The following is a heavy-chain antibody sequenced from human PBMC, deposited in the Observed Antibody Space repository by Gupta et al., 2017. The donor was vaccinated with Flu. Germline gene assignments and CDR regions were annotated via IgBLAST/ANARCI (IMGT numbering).Heavy chain of an antibody. CDR2: ISWNSGAI. J-gene: IGHJ3*02. Sequence: YAMNWVRQVPGKGLEWVSGISWNSGAIGYSDSVKGRFTISRDNAKNSLYLQMNILRPEDTALYYGVKDIGDYIGNLGAFDIWGQGRMVTVSS. CDR3: VKDIGDYIGNLGAFDI. V-gene: IGHV3-9*01. CDR1: YA. D-gene: IGHD4-4*01.